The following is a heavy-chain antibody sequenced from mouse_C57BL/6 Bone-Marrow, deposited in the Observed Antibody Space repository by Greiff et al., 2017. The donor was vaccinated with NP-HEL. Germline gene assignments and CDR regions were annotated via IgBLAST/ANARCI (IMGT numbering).Heavy chain of an antibody. CDR2: INPGSGGT. J-gene: IGHJ4*01. Sequence: VQLQQSGAELVRPGTSVKVSCKASGYAFTNYLIEWVKQRPGQGLEWIGVINPGSGGTNYNEKFKGKATLTADKSSSTAYIQLSSLTSEDSAVYFCARRAEAMDYWGQGTSVTVSS. V-gene: IGHV1-54*01. CDR1: GYAFTNYL. CDR3: ARRAEAMDY. D-gene: IGHD3-1*01.